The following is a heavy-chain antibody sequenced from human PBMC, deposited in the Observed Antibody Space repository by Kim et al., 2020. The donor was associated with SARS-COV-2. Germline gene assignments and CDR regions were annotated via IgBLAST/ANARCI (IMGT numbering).Heavy chain of an antibody. CDR2: IDSDGSTT. V-gene: IGHV3-74*01. J-gene: IGHJ4*02. CDR1: GFTFSSFW. D-gene: IGHD4-17*01. CDR3: ARGYMDHGGKEY. Sequence: GGSLRLSCAASGFTFSSFWMHWVRQAPGKGLLWVSRIDSDGSTTDYADSVKGRFTISRDNAKNMLHLQMNSLRAEDTAVYYCARGYMDHGGKEYWGQGTLFIVSS.